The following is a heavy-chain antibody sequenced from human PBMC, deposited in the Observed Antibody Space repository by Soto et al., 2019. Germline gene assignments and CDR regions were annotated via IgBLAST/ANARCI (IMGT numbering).Heavy chain of an antibody. CDR3: ARVVGYYYDSSRDACDS. V-gene: IGHV1-18*04. Sequence: ASVKVSCKASGYTFTSYGISWVRQAPGQGLEWMGWISAYNGNTNYAQKLQGRVTMTTDTSTSTAYMELRSLRSDDTAVYYCARVVGYYYDSSRDACDSWGQGTRVTVSS. D-gene: IGHD3-22*01. CDR2: ISAYNGNT. J-gene: IGHJ3*02. CDR1: GYTFTSYG.